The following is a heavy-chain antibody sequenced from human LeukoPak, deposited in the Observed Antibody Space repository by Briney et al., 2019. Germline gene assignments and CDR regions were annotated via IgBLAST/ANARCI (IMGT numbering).Heavy chain of an antibody. Sequence: GGSLRLSCAASGFTVSSNYMSWVRQAPGKGLEWVSVIYSSGSTYYADSVKGRFTISRDNSKNTLYLQMNSLRAEDTAVYHCARETGTSENAFDIWGQGTMVTVSS. J-gene: IGHJ3*02. V-gene: IGHV3-53*01. CDR2: IYSSGST. CDR1: GFTVSSNY. CDR3: ARETGTSENAFDI. D-gene: IGHD1-1*01.